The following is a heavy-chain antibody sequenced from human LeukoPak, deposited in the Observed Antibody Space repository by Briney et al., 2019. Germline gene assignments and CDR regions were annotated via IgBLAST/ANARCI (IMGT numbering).Heavy chain of an antibody. CDR1: GFTSSDYY. D-gene: IGHD6-13*01. CDR3: ASASSHRIAAGGDY. Sequence: GGSLRLSCAASGFTSSDYYMSWIRQAPGKGLEWVSYISSSGSTIYYADSVKGRFTISRDNAKNTLYLQMNSLGAEDTAVYYCASASSHRIAAGGDYWGQGTLVTVSS. J-gene: IGHJ4*02. CDR2: ISSSGSTI. V-gene: IGHV3-11*04.